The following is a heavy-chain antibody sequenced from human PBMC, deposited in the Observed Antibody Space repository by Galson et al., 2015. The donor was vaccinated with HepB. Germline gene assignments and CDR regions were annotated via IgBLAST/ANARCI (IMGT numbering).Heavy chain of an antibody. CDR3: ASQGYCITTRCDGPHYFDL. CDR1: GGSISSYY. V-gene: IGHV4-59*01. CDR2: MYYSGTT. Sequence: ETLSLTCTVSGGSISSYYWSWIRQPPGKGLEWIGYMYYSGTTNYHPSLKSRVTISVDTSKNQFSLKLNSVTAADTAVYYCASQGYCITTRCDGPHYFDLWGPGTLVTVSS. J-gene: IGHJ2*01. D-gene: IGHD2-2*01.